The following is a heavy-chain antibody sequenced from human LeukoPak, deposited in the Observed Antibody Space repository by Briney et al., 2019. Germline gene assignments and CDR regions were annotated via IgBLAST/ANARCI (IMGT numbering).Heavy chain of an antibody. J-gene: IGHJ4*02. CDR3: ARDLHEATVVTPMGPD. CDR1: GYTFTSYG. CDR2: ISAYNGNT. D-gene: IGHD4-17*01. V-gene: IGHV1-18*01. Sequence: ASVKVSCKASGYTFTSYGISWVRQAPGQGLEWMGWISAYNGNTNYAQKLQGRATMTTDTSTSTAYMELRSLRSDDTAVYYCARDLHEATVVTPMGPDWGQGTLVTVSS.